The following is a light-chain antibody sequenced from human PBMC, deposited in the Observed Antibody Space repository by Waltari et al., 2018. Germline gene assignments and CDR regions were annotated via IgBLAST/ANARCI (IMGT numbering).Light chain of an antibody. J-gene: IGLJ1*01. CDR1: ISDVGGYNY. Sequence: QSALTQPRSASGSPGPSVTISCTGTISDVGGYNYVSWYQQHPGKAPKLMIYDVSKRPSGVPDRFSGSKSGNTASLTISGLQAEDEADDYCCSYAGSYTYVFGTGTKVTVL. CDR2: DVS. CDR3: CSYAGSYTYV. V-gene: IGLV2-11*01.